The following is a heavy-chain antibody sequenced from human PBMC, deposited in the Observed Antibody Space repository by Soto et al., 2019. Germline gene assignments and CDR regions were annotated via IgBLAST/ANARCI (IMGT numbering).Heavy chain of an antibody. CDR2: IIPILGIA. J-gene: IGHJ4*02. CDR3: ARGAGGVVLAATPADY. Sequence: QVQLVQSGAEVKKPGSSVKVSCKASGGTFSSYTISWVRQAPGQGLEWMGRIIPILGIANYAQKFQGRVTITADKPTSTAYMERRSLRSEHTAVYYCARGAGGVVLAATPADYWGQGTLVTVPS. V-gene: IGHV1-69*02. CDR1: GGTFSSYT. D-gene: IGHD2-15*01.